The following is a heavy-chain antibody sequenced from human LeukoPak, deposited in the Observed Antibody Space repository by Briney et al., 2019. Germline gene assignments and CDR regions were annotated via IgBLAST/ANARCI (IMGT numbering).Heavy chain of an antibody. V-gene: IGHV3-11*04. CDR3: ARDGSGYDSSGSLDY. CDR1: GFTFSDYY. CDR2: ISSSGSII. Sequence: GGSLRLSCAASGFTFSDYYMSWIRQAPGKGLEWVSYISSSGSIIYYADSVKGRFTISRDNSKNTLYLQMNSLRAEDTAVYYCARDGSGYDSSGSLDYWGQGTLVTVSS. J-gene: IGHJ4*02. D-gene: IGHD3-22*01.